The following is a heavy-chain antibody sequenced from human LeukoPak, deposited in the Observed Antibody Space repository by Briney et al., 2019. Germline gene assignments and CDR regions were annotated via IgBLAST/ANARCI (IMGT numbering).Heavy chain of an antibody. CDR2: IYSGGST. Sequence: GGSLRLSCAASGFTVSSNYMSWVRQAPGKGLEWVSVIYSGGSTYYADSVKGRFTISRDNSKNTLYLQMSSLRAEDTAVYYCARTYYGSGSYYWYAFDIWGQGTMVTVSS. CDR3: ARTYYGSGSYYWYAFDI. V-gene: IGHV3-53*01. J-gene: IGHJ3*02. CDR1: GFTVSSNY. D-gene: IGHD3-10*01.